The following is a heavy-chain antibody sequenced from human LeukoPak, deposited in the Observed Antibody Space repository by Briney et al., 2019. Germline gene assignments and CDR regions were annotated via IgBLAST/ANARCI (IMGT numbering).Heavy chain of an antibody. D-gene: IGHD5/OR15-5a*01. J-gene: IGHJ6*03. Sequence: ALVKVSCKASGYTFTGYYMHWVRQAPGQGLEWMGWINPNSGGTNYAQKFQGRVTMTRDTSISTAYMELSRLRSDDTAVYYCARRLDYYYYMDVWGKGTTVTVSS. CDR3: ARRLDYYYYMDV. V-gene: IGHV1-2*02. CDR2: INPNSGGT. CDR1: GYTFTGYY.